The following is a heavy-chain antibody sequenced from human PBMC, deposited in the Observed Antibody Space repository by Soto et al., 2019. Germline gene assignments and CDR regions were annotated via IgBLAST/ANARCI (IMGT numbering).Heavy chain of an antibody. J-gene: IGHJ4*02. Sequence: QVQLQESGPGLVKPSGTLSLTCAVSGDSISTNHWWTWVRQPPGKGLEWIGEVYHSGSTNYSPSLRSRVVISVDMFNNLFSLTFTSVPAADTAVYYGASSGGGEDYWGQGTLVTVSS. CDR2: VYHSGST. V-gene: IGHV4-4*02. CDR3: ASSGGGEDY. D-gene: IGHD3-16*01. CDR1: GDSISTNHW.